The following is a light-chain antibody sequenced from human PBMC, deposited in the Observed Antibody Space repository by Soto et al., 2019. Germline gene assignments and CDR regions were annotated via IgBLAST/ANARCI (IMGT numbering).Light chain of an antibody. Sequence: QSVLTQPPSASGTPGQRVTIYCSGSSSNIGSNDAFWYQQLPGTAPKLLIYRSNQRPSGVTDRFSGSKSGTSASLAISGLRSEDEADYYCASWDYSLSGVLFGGGTKLTVL. J-gene: IGLJ2*01. V-gene: IGLV1-47*01. CDR3: ASWDYSLSGVL. CDR1: SSNIGSND. CDR2: RSN.